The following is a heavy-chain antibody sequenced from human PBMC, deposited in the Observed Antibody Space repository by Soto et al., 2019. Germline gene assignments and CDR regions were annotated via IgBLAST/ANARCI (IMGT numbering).Heavy chain of an antibody. Sequence: EAQLVESGGGLVQPGGSLRLSCEASEFTLSAYWMHWWRQAPERGLGWVPRINGDGPTTHYGDSVKGRFTISRDNAKNTLYLQMNSLGAEDTAVYSCVRSREGYNLVADYWGQGTLVTVSS. CDR2: INGDGPTT. J-gene: IGHJ4*02. CDR3: VRSREGYNLVADY. V-gene: IGHV3-74*01. D-gene: IGHD5-12*01. CDR1: EFTLSAYW.